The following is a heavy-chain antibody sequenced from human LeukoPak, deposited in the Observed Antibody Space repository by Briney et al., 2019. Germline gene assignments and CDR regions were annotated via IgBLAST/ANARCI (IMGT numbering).Heavy chain of an antibody. CDR2: INHSGST. CDR1: GGSFSGYY. CDR3: ARSPPRYSSSWYSRFSY. J-gene: IGHJ4*02. D-gene: IGHD6-13*01. V-gene: IGHV4-34*01. Sequence: SETLSLTCAVYGGSFSGYYWSWIRQPPGKGLEWIREINHSGSTNYNPSLKSRVTISVDTSKNQFSLKLSSVTAADTAVYYCARSPPRYSSSWYSRFSYWGQGTLVTVSS.